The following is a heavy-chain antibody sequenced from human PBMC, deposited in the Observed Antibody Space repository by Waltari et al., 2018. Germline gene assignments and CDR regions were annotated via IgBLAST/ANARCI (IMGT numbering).Heavy chain of an antibody. V-gene: IGHV3-23*04. CDR2: IGGSGGST. CDR3: AKKPGYGSGSYLRDY. CDR1: GFTFSSYA. J-gene: IGHJ4*02. D-gene: IGHD3-10*01. Sequence: EVQLVESGGGLVQPGGSLRLSCAASGFTFSSYAMSWVRPAPGKGLEWVSAIGGSGGSTYYADSVKGRFTISRDNSKNTLYLQMNSLRAEDTAVYYCAKKPGYGSGSYLRDYWGQGTLVTVSS.